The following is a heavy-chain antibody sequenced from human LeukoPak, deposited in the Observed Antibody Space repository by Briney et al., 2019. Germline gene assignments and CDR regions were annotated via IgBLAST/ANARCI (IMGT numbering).Heavy chain of an antibody. V-gene: IGHV3-7*01. D-gene: IGHD3-3*02. J-gene: IGHJ4*02. CDR3: ASRAHLWSGPGG. CDR1: GFSFSSHW. Sequence: PGGSLRLSCVASGFSFSSHWMSWVRQAPGKGLEWVANIKQDESEKYYVDSVKGRFTISRDNAKNSLYLQMNSLRAEDTAVYYCASRAHLWSGPGGWGQGTLVTVSS. CDR2: IKQDESEK.